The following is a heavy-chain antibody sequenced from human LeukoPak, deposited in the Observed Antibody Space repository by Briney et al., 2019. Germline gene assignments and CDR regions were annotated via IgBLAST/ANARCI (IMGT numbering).Heavy chain of an antibody. J-gene: IGHJ3*02. Sequence: GGSLRLSCAASGFTFDDYAMHWVRHAPGKGLEWVSGISWNSGSIVYADSVKGRFTISRDNAKNSLYLQMNSLRAEDTALYYCAKDSEYSYGSGAFDIWGQGTMVTVSS. V-gene: IGHV3-9*01. CDR3: AKDSEYSYGSGAFDI. CDR1: GFTFDDYA. D-gene: IGHD5-18*01. CDR2: ISWNSGSI.